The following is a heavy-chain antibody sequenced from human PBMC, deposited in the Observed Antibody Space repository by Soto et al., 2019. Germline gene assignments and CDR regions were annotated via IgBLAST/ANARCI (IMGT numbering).Heavy chain of an antibody. CDR2: INAGNGNT. V-gene: IGHV1-3*01. D-gene: IGHD5-12*01. J-gene: IGHJ4*02. Sequence: AASVKVSCKASGYTFTSYALHWVRQAPGQRLEWMGWINAGNGNTKYSQNFQGRVTITRDTSASTTYMELSSLISEDTAVYYCSIQSGGVVYWGQGTLVTVSS. CDR1: GYTFTSYA. CDR3: SIQSGGVVY.